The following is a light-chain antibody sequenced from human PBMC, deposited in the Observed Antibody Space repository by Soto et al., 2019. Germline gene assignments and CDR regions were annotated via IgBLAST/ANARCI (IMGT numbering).Light chain of an antibody. V-gene: IGKV3-20*01. CDR2: GAS. J-gene: IGKJ1*01. CDR3: QQYGSSGWT. CDR1: QSVSSSY. Sequence: EIVLTQSPGTLSLSPGERATLSCRASQSVSSSYLAWYQQKPGQAPRLLTYGASSRATGIPDRFSGSWSGTDFTLTISRLEPEDCAVYYCQQYGSSGWTFGQGTKVEIK.